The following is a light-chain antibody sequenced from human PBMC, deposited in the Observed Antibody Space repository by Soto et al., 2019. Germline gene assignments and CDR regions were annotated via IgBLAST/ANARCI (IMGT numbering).Light chain of an antibody. V-gene: IGLV2-14*01. Sequence: QSVLTQPSSLSGSPGQAITISCTGTSSDVGGYNYVSWYQQHPGKAPKLMIYDVTNRPSGVSNRFSGSKSGNTASLTISGLQAEDEADYYCSSYTGSSTSYVFGTGTKVPGL. J-gene: IGLJ1*01. CDR2: DVT. CDR1: SSDVGGYNY. CDR3: SSYTGSSTSYV.